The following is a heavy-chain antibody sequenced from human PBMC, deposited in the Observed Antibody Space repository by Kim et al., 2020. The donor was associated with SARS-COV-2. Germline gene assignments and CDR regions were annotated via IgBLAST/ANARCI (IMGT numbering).Heavy chain of an antibody. D-gene: IGHD3-22*01. J-gene: IGHJ5*02. Sequence: GGSLRLSCAASGFTFSTYCMSWVRQAPGKGLEWVANIKQNGSDTYYVDSVKGRFTISRDNAKNSLYLQMNSLRAEDTAVYYCARNGYYYGSSGYSYFDRAGQGTLVAVSS. CDR1: GFTFSTYC. V-gene: IGHV3-7*03. CDR3: ARNGYYYGSSGYSYFDR. CDR2: IKQNGSDT.